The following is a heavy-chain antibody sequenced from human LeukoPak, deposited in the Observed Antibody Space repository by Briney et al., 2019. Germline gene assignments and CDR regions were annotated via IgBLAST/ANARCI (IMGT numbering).Heavy chain of an antibody. CDR2: ISSSRSYI. CDR1: GFPYSTYS. J-gene: IGHJ1*01. CDR3: ARGPLGSGRHVYFQH. V-gene: IGHV3-21*01. D-gene: IGHD6-19*01. Sequence: GGSQTLSCAASGFPYSTYSTNWVRQAPGKGLEWVSSISSSRSYIYYAESVKGRFTISRDNAKNSVYLQVNTLRAEDTAVYYCARGPLGSGRHVYFQHWGQRTLVVAAS.